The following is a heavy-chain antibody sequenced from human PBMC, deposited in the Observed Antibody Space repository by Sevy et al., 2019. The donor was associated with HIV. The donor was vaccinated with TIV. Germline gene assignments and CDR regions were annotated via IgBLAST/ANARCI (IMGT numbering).Heavy chain of an antibody. J-gene: IGHJ4*02. CDR3: ARLRGRSGCSSVPLYYFDY. V-gene: IGHV4-39*01. Sequence: SETLSLTCTVSGGSISSSSYYWGWIRQPPGKGLDWIGSIYYSGSTYYNPSLKSRVTISVDTSKNQFSLKLSSVTAADTAVYYCARLRGRSGCSSVPLYYFDYWGQGTLVTVSS. CDR2: IYYSGST. CDR1: GGSISSSSYY. D-gene: IGHD6-19*01.